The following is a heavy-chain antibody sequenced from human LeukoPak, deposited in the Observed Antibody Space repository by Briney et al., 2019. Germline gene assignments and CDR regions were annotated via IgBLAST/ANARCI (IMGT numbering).Heavy chain of an antibody. Sequence: GGSLTLSCAASGFTFSSYAMSWVRHPPEGGVEGLLAIIDSGGSTYYPPSEKGRFTISRDNSKNTLYLQMNSLRAEDTAVYYGAKVGEQYYYDSSGNLGYWGQGTQVTVSS. V-gene: IGHV3-23*01. J-gene: IGHJ4*02. CDR1: GFTFSSYA. D-gene: IGHD3-22*01. CDR2: IIDSGGST. CDR3: AKVGEQYYYDSSGNLGY.